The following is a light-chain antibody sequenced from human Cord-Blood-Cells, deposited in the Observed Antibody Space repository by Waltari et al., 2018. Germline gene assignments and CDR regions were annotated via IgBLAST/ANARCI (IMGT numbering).Light chain of an antibody. Sequence: AIRMTQSPSSFSASTGDRVTITCRVSKGISSYLASYQQKPGKAPKLLIYAASTLQSGVPSRFSGRGSGTDFTLTISCLQSEDFATYYCHQYYSYLLTFGGGTKVEIK. J-gene: IGKJ4*01. V-gene: IGKV1-8*01. CDR2: AAS. CDR1: KGISSY. CDR3: HQYYSYLLT.